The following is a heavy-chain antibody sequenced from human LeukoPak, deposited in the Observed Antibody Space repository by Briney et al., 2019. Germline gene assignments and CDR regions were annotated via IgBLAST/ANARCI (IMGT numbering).Heavy chain of an antibody. CDR1: GGSISSYY. CDR3: ARVTGYMIEDYFDY. J-gene: IGHJ4*02. Sequence: PSETLSLTCTVSGGSISSYYWSWIRQPAGKGLEWIGRIYTSGSTNYNSSLKSRVTISVDTSKNQFSLKLSSVTAADTAVYYCARVTGYMIEDYFDYWGQGTLVTVSS. V-gene: IGHV4-4*07. D-gene: IGHD3-22*01. CDR2: IYTSGST.